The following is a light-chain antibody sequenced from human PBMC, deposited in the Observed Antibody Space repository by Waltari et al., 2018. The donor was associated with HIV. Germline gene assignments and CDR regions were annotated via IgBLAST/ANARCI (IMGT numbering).Light chain of an antibody. Sequence: QSVLTQPPSASGTPGQRVTISCSGSSSNIGSNHVYWYQQLPGTAPKLLIYRNNQWPSGGPDRFSGSKSGTSASLAISGLRSEDEADYYCAVWGDSLNSYVFGTGTEVTVL. V-gene: IGLV1-47*01. CDR2: RNN. CDR3: AVWGDSLNSYV. CDR1: SSNIGSNH. J-gene: IGLJ1*01.